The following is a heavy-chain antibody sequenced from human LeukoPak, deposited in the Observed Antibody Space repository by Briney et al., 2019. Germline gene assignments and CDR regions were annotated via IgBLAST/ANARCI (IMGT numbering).Heavy chain of an antibody. D-gene: IGHD3-9*01. CDR3: ARGTKYYDILTGHIRTDDAFDI. V-gene: IGHV3-23*01. CDR2: ISDDGGTT. Sequence: GGSLRLSCAASGFTFSNHAMSWVRQAPGKGLEWVSSISDDGGTTYYADSVKGRFTISRDNSKNTLYLQMNSLRAEDTAVYYCARGTKYYDILTGHIRTDDAFDIWGQGTMVTVSS. CDR1: GFTFSNHA. J-gene: IGHJ3*02.